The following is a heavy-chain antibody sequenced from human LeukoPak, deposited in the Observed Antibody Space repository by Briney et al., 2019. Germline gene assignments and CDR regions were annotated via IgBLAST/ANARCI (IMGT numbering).Heavy chain of an antibody. D-gene: IGHD1-1*01. CDR1: GFTFSVYD. CDR3: SKKGQADDDGKPD. J-gene: IGHJ4*02. V-gene: IGHV3-23*01. CDR2: ISRGGIS. Sequence: GGSLRLSCAASGFTFSVYDMCWIRQSPGKGLECVSVISRGGISYYADSVKGRFTISRDNSKNTLYLQMNSLRAEDTAVYYCSKKGQADDDGKPDWGQGTLVTVSP.